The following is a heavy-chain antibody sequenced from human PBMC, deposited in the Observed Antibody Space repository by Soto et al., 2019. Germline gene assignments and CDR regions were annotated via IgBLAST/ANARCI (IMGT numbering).Heavy chain of an antibody. CDR2: IYYSGST. D-gene: IGHD3-22*01. Sequence: SETLSLTCTVSGGSISSGGYYWSWIRQHPGKGPEWIGYIYYSGSTYYNPSLKSRVTISVDTSKNQFSLKLSSVTAADTAVYYCAREIYDSSGYYPDAFDIWGQGTMVTVSS. CDR3: AREIYDSSGYYPDAFDI. J-gene: IGHJ3*02. CDR1: GGSISSGGYY. V-gene: IGHV4-31*03.